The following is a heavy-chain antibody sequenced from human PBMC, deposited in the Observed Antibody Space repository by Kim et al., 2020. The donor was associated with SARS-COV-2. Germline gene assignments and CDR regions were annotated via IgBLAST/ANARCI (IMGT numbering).Heavy chain of an antibody. CDR1: GFTFSSYA. D-gene: IGHD3-3*01. V-gene: IGHV3-23*01. Sequence: GGSLRLSCAASGFTFSSYAMSWVRQAPGKGLEWVSAISGSGGSTYYADSVKGRFTISRDNSKNTLYLQMNSLRAEDTAVYYCAKVRTYYDFWSGSLFPSMDVWGQGTTVTVSS. CDR2: ISGSGGST. J-gene: IGHJ6*02. CDR3: AKVRTYYDFWSGSLFPSMDV.